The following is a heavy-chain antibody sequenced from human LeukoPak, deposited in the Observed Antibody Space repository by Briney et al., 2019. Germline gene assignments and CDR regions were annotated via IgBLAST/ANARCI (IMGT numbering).Heavy chain of an antibody. CDR3: ASRGDPRSSGYYHATNYYGMDV. CDR1: GGSVSGYY. V-gene: IGHV4-34*01. CDR2: INHSGST. Sequence: SETLSLTCGVYGGSVSGYYWNWIRQPPGKGLEWIGEINHSGSTSYNPSLKSRVTISLDTSKNQFSLKLRSVTAADTAMYYCASRGDPRSSGYYHATNYYGMDVWGQGTTVTVSS. D-gene: IGHD3-22*01. J-gene: IGHJ6*02.